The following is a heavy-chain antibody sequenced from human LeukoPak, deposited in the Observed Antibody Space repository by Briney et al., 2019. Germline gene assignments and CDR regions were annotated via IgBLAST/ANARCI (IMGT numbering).Heavy chain of an antibody. CDR3: AKGGAVVSTAFDI. Sequence: PGGSLRLSCAASGFTFSSYSMNWVRQAPGKGLEWVSYISSSSSTIYYADSVKGRFTISRDNSKNTLYLQMNSLRAEDTAVYYCAKGGAVVSTAFDIWGQGTMVTVSS. CDR2: ISSSSSTI. CDR1: GFTFSSYS. D-gene: IGHD3-22*01. V-gene: IGHV3-48*01. J-gene: IGHJ3*02.